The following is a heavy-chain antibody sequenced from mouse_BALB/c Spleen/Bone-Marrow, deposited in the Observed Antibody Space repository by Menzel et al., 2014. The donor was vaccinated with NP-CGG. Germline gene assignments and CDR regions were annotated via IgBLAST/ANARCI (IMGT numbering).Heavy chain of an antibody. CDR1: GFDFSRYW. CDR3: ARLGYYGWFAY. Sequence: VQLKESGGGLVQPGGSLKLSCAASGFDFSRYWMSWVRQAPGKGLQWIGEINPESNTINYTPSLKDKFIISRDNAKNPLYLQMSKVRSEDTALYCCARLGYYGWFAYWGQGTLVTVAA. D-gene: IGHD2-3*01. CDR2: INPESNTI. J-gene: IGHJ3*01. V-gene: IGHV4-1*02.